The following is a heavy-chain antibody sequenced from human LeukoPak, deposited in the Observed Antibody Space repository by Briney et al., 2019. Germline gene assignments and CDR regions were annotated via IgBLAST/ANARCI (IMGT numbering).Heavy chain of an antibody. CDR2: ISTDGSST. J-gene: IGHJ4*02. Sequence: GSLRLSCAASGFTFNNYWMHWVRRAPGKGLVWVSRISTDGSSTGYADSVEGRFTISRDNAKNTLYLQMNSLRTEDTAVYYCARRTVAGSLDYWGQGSLVTVSS. D-gene: IGHD6-19*01. CDR3: ARRTVAGSLDY. V-gene: IGHV3-74*01. CDR1: GFTFNNYW.